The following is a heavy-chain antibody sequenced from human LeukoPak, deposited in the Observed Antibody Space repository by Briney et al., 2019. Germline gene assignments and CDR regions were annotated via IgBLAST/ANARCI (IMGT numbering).Heavy chain of an antibody. CDR1: GFTFSSYG. CDR2: IRYDGSNK. J-gene: IGHJ2*01. Sequence: GGSLRLSCAASGFTFSSYGMHWVRQAPGKGLEWVAFIRYDGSNKYYADSVKGRFTISRDNSKNTLYLQMNRLRAEDTAVYYCAKDTASSWWYFDLWGRGTLVTVSS. CDR3: AKDTASSWWYFDL. V-gene: IGHV3-30*02. D-gene: IGHD5-18*01.